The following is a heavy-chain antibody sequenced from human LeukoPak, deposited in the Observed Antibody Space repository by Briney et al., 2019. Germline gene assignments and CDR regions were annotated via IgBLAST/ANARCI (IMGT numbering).Heavy chain of an antibody. CDR2: ISSSNNYI. J-gene: IGHJ4*02. Sequence: GGSLRLSCAASGFTFSNHNMNWVRQAPGKGLEWVSSISSSNNYIYYADSVRGRFTISRDNAKNSLYLQMNSLRAEDTAVYYCARRSPNYYFDYWGQGTPVTVSS. CDR3: ARRSPNYYFDY. V-gene: IGHV3-21*01. CDR1: GFTFSNHN.